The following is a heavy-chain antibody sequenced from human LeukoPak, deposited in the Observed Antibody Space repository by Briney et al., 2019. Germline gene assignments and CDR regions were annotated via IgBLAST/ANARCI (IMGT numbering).Heavy chain of an antibody. J-gene: IGHJ4*02. CDR1: GYSISSGYY. CDR2: IFHSGST. Sequence: TSSETLSLTCTVSGYSISSGYYWGWIRQPPNKGLEWIGSIFHSGSTYYNPSLKSRVTISIDTSTNQFSLKLSSVTAADTAVYYCARGMATPLHYFDHWGQGTLVTASS. V-gene: IGHV4-38-2*02. D-gene: IGHD5-24*01. CDR3: ARGMATPLHYFDH.